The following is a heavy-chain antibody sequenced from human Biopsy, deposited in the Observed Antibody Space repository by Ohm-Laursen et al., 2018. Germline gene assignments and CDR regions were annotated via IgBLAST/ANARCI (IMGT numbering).Heavy chain of an antibody. CDR3: ASHVTYNFNGGLDY. CDR1: RVTFSSYA. Sequence: SSVKVSCKSSRVTFSSYAVSWVRQAPGQGLEWMGGIIPMFGTTNYAQKFQGRLSITADKSTTAAYLELSGLRSEGTAVYYCASHVTYNFNGGLDYWGHGTLVTVSS. V-gene: IGHV1-69*06. CDR2: IIPMFGTT. J-gene: IGHJ4*01. D-gene: IGHD1-14*01.